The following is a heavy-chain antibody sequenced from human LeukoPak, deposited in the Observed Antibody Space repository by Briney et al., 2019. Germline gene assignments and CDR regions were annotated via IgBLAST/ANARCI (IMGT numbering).Heavy chain of an antibody. D-gene: IGHD3-16*02. CDR1: GVYISSGGYG. CDR2: IYYSGST. J-gene: IGHJ5*02. V-gene: IGHV4-39*01. CDR3: ARHRYDYVWGSYRDWGGSLNWFDP. Sequence: SVTLSLTCSVCGVYISSGGYGGGRIRQPQGKGLEWIGSIYYSGSTYYNQSPKSRVTISVDTSKNQFSLKLSSVTAADTAVYYCARHRYDYVWGSYRDWGGSLNWFDPWGQGTLVTVSS.